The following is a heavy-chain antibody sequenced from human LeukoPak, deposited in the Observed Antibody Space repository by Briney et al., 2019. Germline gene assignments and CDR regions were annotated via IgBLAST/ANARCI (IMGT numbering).Heavy chain of an antibody. CDR2: IYYSGST. Sequence: SETLSLTCTVSGGSISSSDFYGGWIRQPPGKGLEWIGNIYYSGSTYYHPSLETPVTMSVDTAKNQFSLRLSPLTAADTAVYCCVRHKGPGSYYYYYGMDVWGQGTTVTVSS. CDR3: VRHKGPGSYYYYYGMDV. V-gene: IGHV4-39*01. CDR1: GGSISSSDFY. J-gene: IGHJ6*02.